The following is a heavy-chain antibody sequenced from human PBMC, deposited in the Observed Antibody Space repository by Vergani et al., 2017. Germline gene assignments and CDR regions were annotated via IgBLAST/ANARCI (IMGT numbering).Heavy chain of an antibody. CDR2: ISSSSSYI. CDR3: ARAATGQDYGGNSPFDY. CDR1: GFSFTRYC. J-gene: IGHJ4*02. D-gene: IGHD4-23*01. V-gene: IGHV3-21*01. Sequence: VRLVESGGGVVQPGRSLRLSCAASGFSFTRYCMHWVRQAPGKGLEWVSSISSSSSYIYYADSVKGRFTISRDNAKNSLYLQMNSLRAEDTAVYYCARAATGQDYGGNSPFDYWGQGTLVTVSS.